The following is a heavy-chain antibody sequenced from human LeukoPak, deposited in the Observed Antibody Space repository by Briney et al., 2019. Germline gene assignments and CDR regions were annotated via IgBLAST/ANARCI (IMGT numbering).Heavy chain of an antibody. Sequence: GASVKVSCKASGGTFSSYAVSWVRRAPGQGLEWMGGIIPIFGTANYAQKFQGRVTITADESTSTAYMELSSLRSEDTAVYYCASQGSYRYTFYYYYGMDVWGQGTTVTVSS. CDR1: GGTFSSYA. J-gene: IGHJ6*02. V-gene: IGHV1-69*13. CDR3: ASQGSYRYTFYYYYGMDV. D-gene: IGHD3-16*02. CDR2: IIPIFGTA.